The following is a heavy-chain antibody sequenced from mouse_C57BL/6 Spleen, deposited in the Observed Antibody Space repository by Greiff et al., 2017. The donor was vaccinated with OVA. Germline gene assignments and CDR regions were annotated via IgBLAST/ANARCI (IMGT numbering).Heavy chain of an antibody. J-gene: IGHJ2*01. CDR2: ISNGGGST. V-gene: IGHV5-12*01. CDR1: GFTFSDYY. Sequence: DVKLVESGGGLVQPGGSLKLSCAASGFTFSDYYMYWVRQTPEKRLEWVAYISNGGGSTYYPDTVKGRFTISRDNAKNTLYLQMSRLKSEDTAMYYCARWVSSYFDYWGQGTTLTVSS. D-gene: IGHD1-1*01. CDR3: ARWVSSYFDY.